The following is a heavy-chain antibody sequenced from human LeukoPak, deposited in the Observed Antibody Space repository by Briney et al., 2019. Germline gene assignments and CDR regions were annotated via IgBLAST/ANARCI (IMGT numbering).Heavy chain of an antibody. CDR2: IYTSGST. Sequence: SQTLSLTCTASGGSISSGSYYWSWIRQPAGKGLEWIGRIYTSGSTNYNPSLKSRVTISVDTSKNQFSLKLSSVTAADTAVYYCAREIREYSGYGGLVDYWGQGTLVTVSS. J-gene: IGHJ4*02. V-gene: IGHV4-61*02. D-gene: IGHD5-12*01. CDR1: GGSISSGSYY. CDR3: AREIREYSGYGGLVDY.